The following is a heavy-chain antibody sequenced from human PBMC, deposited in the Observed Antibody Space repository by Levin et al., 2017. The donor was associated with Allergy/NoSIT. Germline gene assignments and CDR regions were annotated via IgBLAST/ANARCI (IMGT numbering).Heavy chain of an antibody. V-gene: IGHV1-24*01. J-gene: IGHJ4*02. CDR1: GYTLTELS. CDR2: FDPEDGET. D-gene: IGHD3-16*01. CDR3: ATLGRGGYYFDY. Sequence: GESLKISCKVSGYTLTELSMHWVRQAPGKGLEWMGGFDPEDGETIYAQKFQGRVTMTEDTSTDTAYMELSSLRSEDTAVYYCATLGRGGYYFDYWGQGTLVTVSS.